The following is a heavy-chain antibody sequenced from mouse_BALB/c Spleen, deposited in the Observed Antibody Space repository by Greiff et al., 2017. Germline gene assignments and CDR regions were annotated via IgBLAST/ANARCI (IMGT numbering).Heavy chain of an antibody. CDR1: GFTFSSYA. CDR2: ISSGGST. CDR3: ARCHDYGYYFDY. D-gene: IGHD2-4*01. Sequence: EVMLVESGGGLVKPGGSLKLSCAASGFTFSSYAMSWVRQTPEKRLEWVASISSGGSTYYPDSVKGRFTISRDNARNILYLQMSSLRSEDTAMYYCARCHDYGYYFDYWGQGTTLTVSS. J-gene: IGHJ2*01. V-gene: IGHV5-6-5*01.